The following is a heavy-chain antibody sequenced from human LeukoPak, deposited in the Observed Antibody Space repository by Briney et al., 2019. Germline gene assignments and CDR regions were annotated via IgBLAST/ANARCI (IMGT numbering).Heavy chain of an antibody. CDR1: GFTFSDYY. V-gene: IGHV3-11*04. Sequence: PGGSLRLTCAASGFTFSDYYMSWIRQAPGKGLEWVSYISSSGSTIYYADSVKGRFTISRDNAKNTLYLQMNSLRAEDTAVYYCARGGNFYYYYYGMDVWGQGTTVTVSS. CDR2: ISSSGSTI. J-gene: IGHJ6*02. D-gene: IGHD4-23*01. CDR3: ARGGNFYYYYYGMDV.